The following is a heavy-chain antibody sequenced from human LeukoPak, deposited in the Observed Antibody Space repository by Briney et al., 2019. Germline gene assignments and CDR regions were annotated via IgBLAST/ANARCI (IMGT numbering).Heavy chain of an antibody. CDR3: ARGIDY. J-gene: IGHJ4*02. CDR1: GGSISSSTYY. Sequence: SETLCLTCAVSGGSISSSTYYWDWIRQPPGKGLQWLGTIYYAGNTHYNPSLKGRVNISVDRPNNQFSLIRSSETAADTAVYYCARGIDYWGQGTLVTVSS. CDR2: IYYAGNT. V-gene: IGHV4-39*02.